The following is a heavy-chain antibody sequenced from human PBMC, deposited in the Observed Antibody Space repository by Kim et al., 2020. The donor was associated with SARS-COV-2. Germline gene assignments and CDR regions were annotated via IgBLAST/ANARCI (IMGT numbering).Heavy chain of an antibody. CDR3: ASRRFSSGSLN. CDR1: GFTFSSYA. V-gene: IGHV3-30*04. CDR2: ISYDGSNK. D-gene: IGHD3-10*01. Sequence: GGSLRLSCAASGFTFSSYAMHWVRQAPGKGLEWVAVISYDGSNKYYADSVKGRFTISRDNSKNTLYLQMNSLRAEDTAVYYCASRRFSSGSLNWGQGTLVTVSS. J-gene: IGHJ4*02.